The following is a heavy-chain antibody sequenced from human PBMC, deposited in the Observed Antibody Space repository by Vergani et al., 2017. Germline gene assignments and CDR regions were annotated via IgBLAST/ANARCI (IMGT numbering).Heavy chain of an antibody. Sequence: EVQLVESGGGLVQPGGSLKLSCAASGFTFSGSAMHWVRQASGKGLEWVGRIRSKANSYATAYAASVKGRFTISSDDSKNTAYLQMNSLKTEDTAVYYCTRHGKYYYGSGTLENWFDPWGQGTLVTVSS. CDR3: TRHGKYYYGSGTLENWFDP. D-gene: IGHD3-10*01. J-gene: IGHJ5*02. CDR1: GFTFSGSA. V-gene: IGHV3-73*02. CDR2: IRSKANSYAT.